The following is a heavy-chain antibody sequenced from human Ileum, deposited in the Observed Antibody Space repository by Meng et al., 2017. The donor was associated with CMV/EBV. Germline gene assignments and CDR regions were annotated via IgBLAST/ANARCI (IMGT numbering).Heavy chain of an antibody. J-gene: IGHJ4*02. D-gene: IGHD2-2*01. CDR2: INHSGST. CDR3: ATGGYCSSTSCPFL. Sequence: AFYCWSFSGYYWSWIRQPPGKGLEWIGEINHSGSTNYNPSLKSRVTISVDTSKNQFSLKLSSVTAADTAVYYCATGGYCSSTSCPFLWGQGTLVTVSS. V-gene: IGHV4-34*01. CDR1: CWSFSGYY.